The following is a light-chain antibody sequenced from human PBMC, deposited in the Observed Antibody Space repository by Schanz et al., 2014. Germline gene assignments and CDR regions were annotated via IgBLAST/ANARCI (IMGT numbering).Light chain of an antibody. V-gene: IGKV3D-20*02. J-gene: IGKJ1*01. CDR1: QSVGSAF. CDR3: QQRRSWPQT. Sequence: EIVLTQSPATLSMSPGERVTLSCRASQSVGSAFLAWYQQKPGQAPRLLIYGASSRATGIPDRFSGSGSGTDFTLTISRLEPEDFAVYYCQQRRSWPQTFGQGTRVEIK. CDR2: GAS.